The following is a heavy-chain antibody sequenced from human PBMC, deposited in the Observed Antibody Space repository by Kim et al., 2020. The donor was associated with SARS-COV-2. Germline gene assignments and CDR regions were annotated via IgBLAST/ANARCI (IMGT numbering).Heavy chain of an antibody. CDR1: GFTFRNYP. J-gene: IGHJ4*02. CDR3: AKDPFLTTVLTQGYFDY. Sequence: GGSLRLSCTASGFTFRNYPMSWVRQAPGKGLEWVSTISGSGSDTFYADSVKGRFTISRDNSRNTVYLQMNSLRDEDTAIYYCAKDPFLTTVLTQGYFDYWGQGTLVTVSS. D-gene: IGHD4-17*01. V-gene: IGHV3-23*01. CDR2: ISGSGSDT.